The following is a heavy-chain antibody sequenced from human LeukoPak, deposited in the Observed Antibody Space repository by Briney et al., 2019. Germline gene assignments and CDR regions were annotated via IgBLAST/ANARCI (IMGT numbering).Heavy chain of an antibody. CDR1: GFTFDDFA. CDR3: AKSAGAAGINWDWFDP. J-gene: IGHJ5*02. Sequence: PGRSLRLSCAASGFTFDDFAMHWVRQAPGKGLEWVSGISWNRGSIGYADSVKGRFTISRDNAKNSLYLQMNSLRAEDTALYYCAKSAGAAGINWDWFDPWGQGTLVTVSS. V-gene: IGHV3-9*01. CDR2: ISWNRGSI. D-gene: IGHD6-13*01.